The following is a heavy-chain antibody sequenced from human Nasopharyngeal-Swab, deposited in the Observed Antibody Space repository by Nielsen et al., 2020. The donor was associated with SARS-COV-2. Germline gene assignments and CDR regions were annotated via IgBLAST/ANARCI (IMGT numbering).Heavy chain of an antibody. CDR1: GFTFSSYA. Sequence: GESLKISCAASGFTFSSYAMHWVRQAPGKGLEWVAVISYDGSNKYYADSVKGRFTISRDNSKNTLYLQMNSLRAEDTAVYYCARDRGGSYSFLFDYWGQGTLVTASS. V-gene: IGHV3-30*04. CDR3: ARDRGGSYSFLFDY. J-gene: IGHJ4*02. D-gene: IGHD1-26*01. CDR2: ISYDGSNK.